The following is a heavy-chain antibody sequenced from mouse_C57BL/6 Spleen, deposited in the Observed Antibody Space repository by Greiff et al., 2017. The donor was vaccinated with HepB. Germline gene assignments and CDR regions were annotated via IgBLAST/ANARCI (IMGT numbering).Heavy chain of an antibody. Sequence: EVKLQQSGAELVRPGASVKLSCTASGFNIKDYYMHWVKQRPEQGLEWIGRIDPEDGDTDYAPKFQGQATMTADTSANTAYLQLSSLTSEDTAVDYCTTMVTRYAYWGQGTLVTVSA. V-gene: IGHV14-1*01. CDR2: IDPEDGDT. D-gene: IGHD2-2*01. CDR3: TTMVTRYAY. J-gene: IGHJ3*01. CDR1: GFNIKDYY.